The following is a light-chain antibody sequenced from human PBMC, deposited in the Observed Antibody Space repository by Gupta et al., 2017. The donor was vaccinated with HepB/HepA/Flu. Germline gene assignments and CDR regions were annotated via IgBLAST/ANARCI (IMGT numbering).Light chain of an antibody. CDR3: CSYASNNFCV. V-gene: IGLV2-11*01. J-gene: IGLJ1*01. CDR1: SGDVGNYNY. CDR2: DVN. Sequence: QSALTQPRSVSGSPGQSVSISCTGTSGDVGNYNYVSCYQHHPAKPPILIMFDVNKRTAGVPDRFSASKSGNTASLTISGLQEEDEADYYYCSYASNNFCVFGTGTKLTVL.